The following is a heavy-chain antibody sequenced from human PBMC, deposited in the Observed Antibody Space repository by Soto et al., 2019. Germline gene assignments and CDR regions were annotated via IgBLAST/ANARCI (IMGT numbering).Heavy chain of an antibody. V-gene: IGHV3-23*01. J-gene: IGHJ4*02. CDR2: ISGSGSFT. CDR1: GFTFRTYA. CDR3: AKIPTGSGSSKFDY. Sequence: GSLRLSCAASGFTFRTYAMNWVRQAPGKGLEWISAISGSGSFTHYADSVRGRFTISRDNSQNQLYLQMNNLRGDDTAMYYCAKIPTGSGSSKFDYWGQGIQVTVSS. D-gene: IGHD3-10*01.